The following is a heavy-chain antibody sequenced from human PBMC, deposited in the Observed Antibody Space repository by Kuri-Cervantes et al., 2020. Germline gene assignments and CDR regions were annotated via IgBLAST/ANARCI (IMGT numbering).Heavy chain of an antibody. CDR1: GGTFSSYA. D-gene: IGHD3-10*01. CDR2: IIPIFGTA. V-gene: IGHV1-69*05. CDR3: ARDETYYYGSGIDY. J-gene: IGHJ4*02. Sequence: SVKVSCKASGGTFSSYAISWVRQAPGQGLEWMGGIIPIFGTANYAQKFQGRVTITRDTSASTAYMELSSLRSEDTAVYYCARDETYYYGSGIDYWGQGTLVTVSS.